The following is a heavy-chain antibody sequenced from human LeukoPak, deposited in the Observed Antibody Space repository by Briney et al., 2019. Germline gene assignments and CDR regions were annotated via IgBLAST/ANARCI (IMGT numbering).Heavy chain of an antibody. V-gene: IGHV4-59*08. CDR3: ARHIRNVYSGSYHDY. J-gene: IGHJ4*02. Sequence: KPSETLSLTCTLSGGSIRSFYWSCIRQPPGKGAEWIAYIYYSGSTNYNPSLKSRVTISEYTSKNQISLKLNSVTAADTAVYYCARHIRNVYSGSYHDYWGQGTLVTVSS. CDR2: IYYSGST. D-gene: IGHD1-26*01. CDR1: GGSIRSFY.